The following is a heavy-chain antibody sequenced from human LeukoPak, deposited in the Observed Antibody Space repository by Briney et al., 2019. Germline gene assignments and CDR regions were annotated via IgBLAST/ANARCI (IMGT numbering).Heavy chain of an antibody. CDR1: VFTFRSYF. V-gene: IGHV3-30*04. CDR2: LSYVGSDR. D-gene: IGHD6-19*01. J-gene: IGHJ4*02. Sequence: GGSLRLSCTASVFTFRSYFMHWVRQAPGRGGEGVAFLSYVGSDRYYTATVMDRFTISRDKSKNTLYLQLNSLRDEDTTVYAYAGDPDRIAVAGGRLDFWGQGTPVTVSS. CDR3: AGDPDRIAVAGGRLDF.